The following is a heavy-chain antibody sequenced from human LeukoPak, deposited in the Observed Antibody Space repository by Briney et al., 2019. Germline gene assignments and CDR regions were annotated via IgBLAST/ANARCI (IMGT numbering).Heavy chain of an antibody. CDR2: INDISTAL. V-gene: IGHV3-48*01. CDR3: ARDLPTTYAIDQ. CDR1: GFTFSSYG. J-gene: IGHJ4*02. D-gene: IGHD2/OR15-2a*01. Sequence: GGSLRLSCAASGFTFSSYGMHWVRQAPGKGLEWLSYINDISTALYYADSVKGRFTISRDNAMNSLYLQMNDLRPEDTALYYCARDLPTTYAIDQWGQGTLVTVSS.